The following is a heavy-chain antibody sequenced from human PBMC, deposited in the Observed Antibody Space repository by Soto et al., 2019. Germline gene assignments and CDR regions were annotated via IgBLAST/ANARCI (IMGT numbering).Heavy chain of an antibody. V-gene: IGHV1-3*01. Sequence: ASVKVPCKASGYTFTSYAMHWVRQAPGQRLEWMGWTNAGNGNTKYSQKFQGRVTITRDTSASTAYMELSSLRSEDTAVYYCARDSRDYYDSSGYMCWFDPWGQGTLVTVSS. D-gene: IGHD3-22*01. J-gene: IGHJ5*02. CDR1: GYTFTSYA. CDR2: TNAGNGNT. CDR3: ARDSRDYYDSSGYMCWFDP.